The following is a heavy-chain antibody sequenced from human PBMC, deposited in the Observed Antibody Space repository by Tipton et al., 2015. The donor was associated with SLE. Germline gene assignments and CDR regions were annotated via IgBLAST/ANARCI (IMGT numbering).Heavy chain of an antibody. Sequence: SLRLSCAASGFTFDDYAMHWVRQAPGKGLEWVSGISWNSGSIGYADSVKGRFTISRDNTKNSLYLQMNSLRAEDTALYYCAKDRYSSGRYYFDYWGQGTLVTVSS. V-gene: IGHV3-9*01. D-gene: IGHD6-19*01. CDR2: ISWNSGSI. CDR3: AKDRYSSGRYYFDY. CDR1: GFTFDDYA. J-gene: IGHJ4*02.